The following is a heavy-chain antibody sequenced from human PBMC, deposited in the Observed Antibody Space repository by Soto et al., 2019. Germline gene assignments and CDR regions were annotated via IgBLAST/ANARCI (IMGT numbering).Heavy chain of an antibody. J-gene: IGHJ4*02. Sequence: EVQLLESGGGLVQPGGSLRLSCAASGFTFSTYGMSWVRQAPGKGLEWVSAISGSGDITYYADSVKGRFTISRDNPKNTLYLQMNSRRAEDTAVYYCAESGLGIKVYYFDYWGQGTLVTVSS. V-gene: IGHV3-23*01. CDR1: GFTFSTYG. CDR3: AESGLGIKVYYFDY. CDR2: ISGSGDIT. D-gene: IGHD1-20*01.